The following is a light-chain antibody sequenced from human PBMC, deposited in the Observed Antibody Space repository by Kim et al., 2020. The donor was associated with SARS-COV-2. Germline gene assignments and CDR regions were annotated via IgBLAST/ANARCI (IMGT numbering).Light chain of an antibody. J-gene: IGLJ2*01. CDR2: GKS. Sequence: VAWGQTVRIKCQGDSLRSYYATGYQQKPGQDPILVIYGKSNRPSGIPDRFSGSSSGNTASLTSTGTQAGDEADYYCNSRDSNDNVVFGGGTQLTVL. V-gene: IGLV3-19*01. CDR1: SLRSYY. CDR3: NSRDSNDNVV.